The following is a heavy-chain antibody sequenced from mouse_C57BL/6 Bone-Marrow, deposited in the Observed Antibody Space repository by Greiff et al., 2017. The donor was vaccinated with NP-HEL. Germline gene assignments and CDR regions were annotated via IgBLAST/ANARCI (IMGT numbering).Heavy chain of an antibody. CDR1: GYTFTSYW. D-gene: IGHD2-1*01. Sequence: QVQLQQPGAELVMPGASVKLSCKASGYTFTSYWMHWVKQRPGQGLEWIGEIDPSDSYTNYNQKFKGKSTLTVDKSASTAYMQLSSLTSEDSAVYYCARRYYGILYAMDYWGQGTSVTVSS. V-gene: IGHV1-69*01. CDR3: ARRYYGILYAMDY. J-gene: IGHJ4*01. CDR2: IDPSDSYT.